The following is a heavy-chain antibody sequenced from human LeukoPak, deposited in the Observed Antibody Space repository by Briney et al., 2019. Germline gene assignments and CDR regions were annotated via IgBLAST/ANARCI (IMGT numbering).Heavy chain of an antibody. D-gene: IGHD3-16*01. CDR1: GGSISSSSYY. CDR2: IYYSGST. CDR3: ARVGAAHNWFDP. J-gene: IGHJ5*02. Sequence: SETLSLTCTVSGGSISSSSYYWGWIRQPPGKGLEWIGSIYYSGSTYYNPSLKSRVTISVDTSKNQLSLKLSSVTAADTAVYYCARVGAAHNWFDPWGQGTLVTVSS. V-gene: IGHV4-39*07.